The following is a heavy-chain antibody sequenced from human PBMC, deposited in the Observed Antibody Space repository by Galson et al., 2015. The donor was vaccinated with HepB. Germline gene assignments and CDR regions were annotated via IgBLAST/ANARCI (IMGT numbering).Heavy chain of an antibody. V-gene: IGHV3-23*01. D-gene: IGHD2/OR15-2a*01. CDR1: GSTFSSYA. CDR2: ISGSGGST. J-gene: IGHJ2*01. Sequence: SLRLSCAASGSTFSSYAMSWVRQAPGKGLEWVSAISGSGGSTYYADSVKGRFTISRDNSKNTLYLQVNSLRAEDTAVYYCAKDLLSSPSAPWLWYFDLWGRGTLVTVSS. CDR3: AKDLLSSPSAPWLWYFDL.